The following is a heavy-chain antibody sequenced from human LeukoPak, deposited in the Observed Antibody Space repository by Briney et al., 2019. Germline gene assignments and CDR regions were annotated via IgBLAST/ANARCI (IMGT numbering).Heavy chain of an antibody. CDR1: GGTFNSYA. D-gene: IGHD2-2*01. J-gene: IGHJ4*02. CDR2: IIPIFGTA. V-gene: IGHV1-69*13. Sequence: SVKVSCKASGGTFNSYAISWVRQAPGQGLEWMGGIIPIFGTANYAQKFQGRVTITADESTSTAYMELSSLRSEDTAVYYCARDTYEAIVVVPAALDYWGQGTLVTVSS. CDR3: ARDTYEAIVVVPAALDY.